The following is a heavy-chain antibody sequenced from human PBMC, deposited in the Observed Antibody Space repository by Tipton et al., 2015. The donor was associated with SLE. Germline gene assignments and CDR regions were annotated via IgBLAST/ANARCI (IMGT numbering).Heavy chain of an antibody. Sequence: TLSLTCAVYGGSFSGYYWSWIRQPPGEGLEWIGEINHSGSTNYNPSLKSRVTISVDTSKNQFSLKLSSVTAADTAVYYCAISSPQVFRSFDYWGQGTLVTVSS. CDR1: GGSFSGYY. D-gene: IGHD6-6*01. V-gene: IGHV4-34*01. CDR2: INHSGST. J-gene: IGHJ4*02. CDR3: AISSPQVFRSFDY.